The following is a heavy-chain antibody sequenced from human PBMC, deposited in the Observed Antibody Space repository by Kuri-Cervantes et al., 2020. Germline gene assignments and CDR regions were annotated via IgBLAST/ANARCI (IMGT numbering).Heavy chain of an antibody. V-gene: IGHV3-33*01. Sequence: GGSLRLSCAASGFTFSSCGMHWVRQAPGKGLEWVAVIWYDGSNKYYADSVRGRFTISRDNSKNTLYLQMNSLRDEDTAVYYCARDSYYYDSSGYYPPAGYYGMDVWGQGTTVTVSS. J-gene: IGHJ6*02. CDR1: GFTFSSCG. CDR2: IWYDGSNK. D-gene: IGHD3-22*01. CDR3: ARDSYYYDSSGYYPPAGYYGMDV.